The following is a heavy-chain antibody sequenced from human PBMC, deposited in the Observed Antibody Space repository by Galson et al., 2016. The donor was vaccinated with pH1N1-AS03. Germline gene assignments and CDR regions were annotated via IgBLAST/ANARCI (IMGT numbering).Heavy chain of an antibody. J-gene: IGHJ4*02. CDR3: TQGGWDGGY. CDR1: GFTFGEHD. CDR2: IARRAHGGTT. D-gene: IGHD6-19*01. Sequence: SLRLSCAGSGFTFGEHDVGWFRQAPGKGLEWVGFIARRAHGGTTAYAASVTGRFTISRDESKSIAYLDMNSLKTEDTAEYSCTQGGWDGGYWGQEALVTVSA. V-gene: IGHV3-49*03.